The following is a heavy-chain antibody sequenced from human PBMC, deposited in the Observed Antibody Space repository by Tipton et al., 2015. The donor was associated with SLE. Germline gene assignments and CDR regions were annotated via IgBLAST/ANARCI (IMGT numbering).Heavy chain of an antibody. CDR2: IYYSGRT. J-gene: IGHJ4*02. CDR1: NGSISTYR. D-gene: IGHD6-19*01. V-gene: IGHV4-59*08. CDR3: ARVASIEEAYFDY. Sequence: TLSLTCTISNGSISTYRWNWIRQPPGKGLEWIGFIYYSGRTSYSPSLKSRVTISVDTSKNQFSLKLISVTAADTAIYYCARVASIEEAYFDYWGQGTLVTVSS.